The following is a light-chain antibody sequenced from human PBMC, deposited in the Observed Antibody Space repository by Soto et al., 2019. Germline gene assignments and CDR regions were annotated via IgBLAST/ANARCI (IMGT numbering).Light chain of an antibody. V-gene: IGLV2-23*01. CDR1: SSDVGSYNL. Sequence: QSALTQPASVSGSPGQSITICCTGTSSDVGSYNLVSWYQQHPGKVPQLMIYEGSKRPSGVSNRFSGSKSGNTASLTISGLQAEDEADYYYCSYTRGSTHVFGTGTKVTVL. J-gene: IGLJ1*01. CDR3: CSYTRGSTHV. CDR2: EGS.